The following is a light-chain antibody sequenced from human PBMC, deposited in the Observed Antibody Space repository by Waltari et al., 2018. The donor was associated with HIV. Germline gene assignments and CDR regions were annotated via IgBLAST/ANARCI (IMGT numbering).Light chain of an antibody. CDR3: QQYQSYSLFM. CDR1: QTIDNY. Sequence: DVQVTQLPSTLTASAGDRVSITCRVSQTIDNYLAWYQQRPGEAPNLLIDRASTLESGVPSRFSGSGSGTDFTLTINNLQPNDSATYYCQQYQSYSLFMFGPGTKVEIK. J-gene: IGKJ1*01. V-gene: IGKV1-5*03. CDR2: RAS.